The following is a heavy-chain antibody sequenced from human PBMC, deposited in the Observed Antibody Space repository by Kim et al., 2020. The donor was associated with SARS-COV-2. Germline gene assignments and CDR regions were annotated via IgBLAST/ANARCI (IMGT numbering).Heavy chain of an antibody. V-gene: IGHV3-7*01. CDR1: GFTFSSYW. J-gene: IGHJ6*02. CDR2: IKQDGSEK. D-gene: IGHD6-13*01. CDR3: ARGNSRAEVYYYYGMDV. Sequence: GGSLRLSCAASGFTFSSYWMNWVRQAPRKGLEWVANIKQDGSEKYYVDSVKGRFTISRDNSKNSLYLQMNSLRAEDTAVYYCARGNSRAEVYYYYGMDVWGQGTTVTVSS.